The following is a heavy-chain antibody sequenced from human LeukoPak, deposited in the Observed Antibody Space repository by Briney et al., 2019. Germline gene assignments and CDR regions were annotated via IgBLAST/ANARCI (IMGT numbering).Heavy chain of an antibody. CDR2: ITSSGSTI. D-gene: IGHD3-10*01. Sequence: GGSLRLSCAASGFTFSDYYMSWIRQAPGKGLEWVSYITSSGSTIYYADSVKGRFTISRDNAKNSLYLQMNSLRAEDTAVYYCARDKYYYDSGNSLRCDHWGQGTLVTVSS. CDR1: GFTFSDYY. CDR3: ARDKYYYDSGNSLRCDH. V-gene: IGHV3-11*01. J-gene: IGHJ4*02.